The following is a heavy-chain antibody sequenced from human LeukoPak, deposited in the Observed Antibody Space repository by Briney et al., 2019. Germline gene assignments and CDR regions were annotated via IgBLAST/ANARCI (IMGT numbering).Heavy chain of an antibody. V-gene: IGHV3-21*01. CDR3: ARDGVAVAVPFDP. D-gene: IGHD6-19*01. CDR1: GYTFSSYS. CDR2: ISSSSSYI. Sequence: GGSLRLSCAASGYTFSSYSMNWVRQAPGKGLEWVSSISSSSSYIYYADSVKGRFTISRDNAKNSLYLQMNSLRAGDTAVYYCARDGVAVAVPFDPWGQGTLVTVSS. J-gene: IGHJ5*02.